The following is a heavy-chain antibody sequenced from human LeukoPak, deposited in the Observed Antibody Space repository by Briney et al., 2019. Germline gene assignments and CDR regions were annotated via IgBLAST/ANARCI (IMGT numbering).Heavy chain of an antibody. Sequence: SETLSLTCTVSGGSISSGDYYWRWIRQPPGKGLEWTGYIYYSGSTYYNPSLKSRVTISVDTSKNQFSLKLSSVTAADTAVYYCARGRWMATLAYWGQGTLVTVSS. CDR3: ARGRWMATLAY. J-gene: IGHJ4*02. V-gene: IGHV4-30-4*01. D-gene: IGHD5-12*01. CDR2: IYYSGST. CDR1: GGSISSGDYY.